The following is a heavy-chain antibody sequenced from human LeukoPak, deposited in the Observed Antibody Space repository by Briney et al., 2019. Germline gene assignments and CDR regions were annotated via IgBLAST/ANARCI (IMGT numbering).Heavy chain of an antibody. D-gene: IGHD4-17*01. CDR1: GFTFSSYS. Sequence: AGGSLRLSCAASGFTFSSYSMNWVRQAPGKGLEWVSSISSSSSYIYYADSVKGRFTISRDNSKNTLYLQMNSLRAEDTAVYYCARRTVTTPIDYWGQGTLVTVSS. V-gene: IGHV3-21*01. CDR3: ARRTVTTPIDY. CDR2: ISSSSSYI. J-gene: IGHJ4*02.